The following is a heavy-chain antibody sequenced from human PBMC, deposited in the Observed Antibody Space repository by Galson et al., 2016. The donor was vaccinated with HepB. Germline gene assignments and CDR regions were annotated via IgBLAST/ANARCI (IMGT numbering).Heavy chain of an antibody. J-gene: IGHJ3*02. D-gene: IGHD6-19*01. Sequence: TLSLTCTVSGGSIXXXSYXXXWXXXHPXXXLEXXXYXXXSGXXXYNXXLKSRXTTXVDTSXXQFSXXLSSVTAAAMAVYYCARGSSGWGAFAIWGQGTIXXVSS. CDR1: GGSIXXXSYX. CDR2: XXXSGXX. CDR3: ARGSSGWGAFAI. V-gene: IGHV4-31*03.